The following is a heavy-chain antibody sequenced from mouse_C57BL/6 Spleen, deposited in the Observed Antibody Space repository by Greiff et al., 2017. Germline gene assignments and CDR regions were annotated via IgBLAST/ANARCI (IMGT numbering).Heavy chain of an antibody. CDR3: ARDALYYYGSSPGYFDV. Sequence: DVQLVESGGGLVKPGGSLKLSCAASGFTFSSYAMSWVRQTPEKRLEWVATISDGGSYTYYPDNVKGRFTISRDNAKNNLYLQMSHLKSEDTAMYYCARDALYYYGSSPGYFDVWGTGTTVTVSS. J-gene: IGHJ1*03. V-gene: IGHV5-4*01. CDR1: GFTFSSYA. CDR2: ISDGGSYT. D-gene: IGHD1-1*01.